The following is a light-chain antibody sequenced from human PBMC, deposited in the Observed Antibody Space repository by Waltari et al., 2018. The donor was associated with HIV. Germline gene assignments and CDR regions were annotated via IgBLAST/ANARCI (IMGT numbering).Light chain of an antibody. Sequence: SYELTPPPSLSVSPGQTASITCSGDKLGDKYACWYQQKPGQSPVLVIYQDNKRPSGIPERFSGSNSGNTATLTISGTQAMDEADYHCQAWDSSTVVFGGGTKLTVL. CDR2: QDN. CDR1: KLGDKY. V-gene: IGLV3-1*01. CDR3: QAWDSSTVV. J-gene: IGLJ2*01.